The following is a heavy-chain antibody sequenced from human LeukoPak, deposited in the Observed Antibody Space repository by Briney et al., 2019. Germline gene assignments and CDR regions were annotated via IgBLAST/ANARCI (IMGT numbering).Heavy chain of an antibody. J-gene: IGHJ6*02. CDR1: GGSISSYY. D-gene: IGHD2-2*01. CDR2: IYTSGST. CDR3: ARVPYCSSTSCYRQTPHYGMDV. V-gene: IGHV4-4*07. Sequence: SETLSLTCTVSGGSISSYYWSWIRQPAGKGLEWIGRIYTSGSTNYNPSLKSRVTMSVDTSKNRFSLKLSSVTAADTAVYYCARVPYCSSTSCYRQTPHYGMDVWGQGTTVTVSS.